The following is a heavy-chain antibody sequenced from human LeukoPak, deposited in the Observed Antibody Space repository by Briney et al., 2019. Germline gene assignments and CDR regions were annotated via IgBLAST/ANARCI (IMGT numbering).Heavy chain of an antibody. J-gene: IGHJ4*02. D-gene: IGHD2/OR15-2a*01. CDR1: GFTFSSYA. CDR2: ISYDGSNI. V-gene: IGHV3-30-3*01. Sequence: QPGGSLRLSCAASGFTFSSYAMHWVRQAPGKGLEWVAVISYDGSNIYYADSVKGRFTISRDNSKNTLYLEMNSLRAEDTAVYYCARDSTQPFRPEDYWGQGTLVTVSS. CDR3: ARDSTQPFRPEDY.